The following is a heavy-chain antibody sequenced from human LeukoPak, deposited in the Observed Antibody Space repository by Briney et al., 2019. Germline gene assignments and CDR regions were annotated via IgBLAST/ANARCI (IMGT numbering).Heavy chain of an antibody. V-gene: IGHV1-46*01. Sequence: RASVKVSCKASGYTFTGYYMHWVRQAPGQGLEWMGIINPSGGSTSYAQKFQGRVTMTRDTSTSTVYMELSSLRSEDTAVYYCARSSLNYYYDSSGYYGEPDSFDYWGQGTLVTVSS. CDR1: GYTFTGYY. J-gene: IGHJ4*02. CDR3: ARSSLNYYYDSSGYYGEPDSFDY. CDR2: INPSGGST. D-gene: IGHD3-22*01.